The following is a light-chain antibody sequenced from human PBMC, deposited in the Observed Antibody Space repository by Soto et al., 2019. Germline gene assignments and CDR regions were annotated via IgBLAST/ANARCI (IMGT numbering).Light chain of an antibody. J-gene: IGLJ1*01. Sequence: QSALTQPASVSGSPGQSIAISCTGTSSDVGGYSYVSWYQQQPGKAPKLVISDVSNRPSGVSDRFSGSKSGNTASLTISGIQTEDEADYYCASYTTSSTDVFGTGTKVTVL. CDR1: SSDVGGYSY. CDR3: ASYTTSSTDV. CDR2: DVS. V-gene: IGLV2-14*01.